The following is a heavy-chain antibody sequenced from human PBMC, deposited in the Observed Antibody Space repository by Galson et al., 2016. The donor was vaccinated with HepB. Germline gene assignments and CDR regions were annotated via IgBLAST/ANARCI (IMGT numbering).Heavy chain of an antibody. CDR3: ARSRTSVTTPTWYFDL. D-gene: IGHD4-17*01. CDR2: IFPISGTT. J-gene: IGHJ2*01. V-gene: IGHV1-69*13. Sequence: SVKVSCKASGDTFSSYSITWVRQAPGQGLEWMGGIFPISGTTNYAQNFQGRVTITADESTSTAYMELSSLRFDDTAVYYCARSRTSVTTPTWYFDLWGRGTLITVSS. CDR1: GDTFSSYS.